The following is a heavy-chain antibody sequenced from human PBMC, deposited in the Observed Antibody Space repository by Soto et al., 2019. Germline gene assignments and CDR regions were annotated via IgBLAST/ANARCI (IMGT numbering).Heavy chain of an antibody. Sequence: QVQLVQSGAEVKKPGSSVKVSCKASGGTFSSYAISWVRQAPGQGLEWMGGIIPIFGTANYAQKFQGRVTITADESTSTAYLELSSLRSEDTAVYYCARGANSGYAPAGHLVYWGQGTLVTVSS. CDR3: ARGANSGYAPAGHLVY. V-gene: IGHV1-69*12. D-gene: IGHD5-12*01. CDR1: GGTFSSYA. J-gene: IGHJ4*02. CDR2: IIPIFGTA.